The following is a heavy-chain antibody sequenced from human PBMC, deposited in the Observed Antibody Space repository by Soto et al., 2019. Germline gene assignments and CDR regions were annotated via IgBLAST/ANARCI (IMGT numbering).Heavy chain of an antibody. CDR1: GFTFSSYG. Sequence: QVQLVESGGGVVQPGRSLRLSCAASGFTFSSYGMHWVRQAPGKGLEWVAVISYDGSNKYYADSVKGRFTISRDNSKNXLYLQMNSLRAEDTAVYYCAKDVTFGGVIVGTFDYWGQGTLVTVSS. CDR2: ISYDGSNK. CDR3: AKDVTFGGVIVGTFDY. J-gene: IGHJ4*02. D-gene: IGHD3-16*02. V-gene: IGHV3-30*18.